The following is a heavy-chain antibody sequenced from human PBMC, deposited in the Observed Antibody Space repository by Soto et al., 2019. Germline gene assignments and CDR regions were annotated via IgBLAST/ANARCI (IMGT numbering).Heavy chain of an antibody. V-gene: IGHV4-31*03. CDR3: ATDSLMAKGGDARHYFGLGL. CDR1: GGSIRSGGYY. Sequence: PSETLSLTCTVSGGSIRSGGYYWSWVRQSPRRGLEWIGNIYYSGSTYYNPSLKSRLTISVDTSKNQFSLNLSSVTAADTAVYYCATDSLMAKGGDARHYFGLGLWGRGTTVTVSS. J-gene: IGHJ6*02. D-gene: IGHD2-8*01. CDR2: IYYSGST.